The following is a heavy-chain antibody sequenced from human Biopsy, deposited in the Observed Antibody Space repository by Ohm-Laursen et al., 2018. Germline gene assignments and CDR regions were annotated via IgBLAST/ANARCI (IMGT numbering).Heavy chain of an antibody. V-gene: IGHV3-30*18. D-gene: IGHD6-13*01. Sequence: SLRLSCAASRFTFSTYGMHWVRQAPGKGLEWVAVISFDGSDQRYADSVKGRFTISRDNSKNTLYLQMNSLRAEDTAVFYCVKDRGAAGTDYYYGMDVWGQGTTVTVSS. CDR1: RFTFSTYG. CDR3: VKDRGAAGTDYYYGMDV. CDR2: ISFDGSDQ. J-gene: IGHJ6*01.